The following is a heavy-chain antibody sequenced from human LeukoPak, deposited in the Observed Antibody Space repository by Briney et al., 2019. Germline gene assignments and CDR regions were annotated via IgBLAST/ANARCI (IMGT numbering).Heavy chain of an antibody. D-gene: IGHD3-10*01. CDR2: IKQDGSEK. V-gene: IGHV3-7*01. Sequence: GGALRRSCAASGFTCSSEWMSWVRQAPGKGLEWVANIKQDGSEKYYVDSVKGRFTISRDNAKNSLYLQMNSLRAEDTAVYYCARDRVAGSGSYYYYYYGMDVWGQGTTVTVSS. J-gene: IGHJ6*02. CDR1: GFTCSSEW. CDR3: ARDRVAGSGSYYYYYYGMDV.